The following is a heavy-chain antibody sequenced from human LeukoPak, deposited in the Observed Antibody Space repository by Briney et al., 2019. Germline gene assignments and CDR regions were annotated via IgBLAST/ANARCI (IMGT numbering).Heavy chain of an antibody. V-gene: IGHV3-30-3*01. CDR3: ASRGYSGYDSLPLR. J-gene: IGHJ4*02. D-gene: IGHD5-12*01. CDR2: ISYDGSNK. Sequence: GGSLRLSCAASGFTFSSYAMHWVRQAPGKGLEWVAVISYDGSNKYYADSVKGRITISRDNSKNTLYLQMNSLRAEDTAVYYCASRGYSGYDSLPLRWGQGTLVTVSS. CDR1: GFTFSSYA.